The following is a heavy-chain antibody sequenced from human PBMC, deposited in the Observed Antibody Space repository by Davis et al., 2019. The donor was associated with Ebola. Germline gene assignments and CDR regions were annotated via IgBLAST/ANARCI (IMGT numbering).Heavy chain of an antibody. CDR3: GRQGGGLYYSYMDV. Sequence: PSETLSLTCSVSGGSISGTSSYWGWIRQSPGKTLEWLGSVYYSGKTYSNPSLKSRLIISVDTSRNQLSLKLNSVSAADTAVYYCGRQGGGLYYSYMDVWGNGTTVTVSS. D-gene: IGHD3-10*01. J-gene: IGHJ6*03. CDR1: GGSISGTSSY. V-gene: IGHV4-39*01. CDR2: VYYSGKT.